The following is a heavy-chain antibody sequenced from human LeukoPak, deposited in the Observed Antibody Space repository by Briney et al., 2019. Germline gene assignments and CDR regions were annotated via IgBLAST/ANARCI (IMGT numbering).Heavy chain of an antibody. CDR2: INPNGGGT. J-gene: IGHJ5*02. CDR3: ARVPRRVVVPAAILFDP. V-gene: IGHV1-2*02. D-gene: IGHD2-2*02. Sequence: ASVKVSCKASGYTFTGYYMHWVRQAPGQGLEWMGWINPNGGGTNYAQKFQGRVTMTRDTSISTAYMELSRLRSDDTAVYYCARVPRRVVVPAAILFDPWGQGTLVTVSS. CDR1: GYTFTGYY.